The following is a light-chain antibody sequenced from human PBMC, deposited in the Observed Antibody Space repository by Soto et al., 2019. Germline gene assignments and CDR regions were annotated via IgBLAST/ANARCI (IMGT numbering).Light chain of an antibody. V-gene: IGKV3-15*01. Sequence: EIVMTQSAATLSVSPGEKATLSCRASQSVSNNLAWFQQKPGQVPRLLIYGASNRATGVSARFSGSGSGTEFTLTISSLQSEDFAVYYCQQYHYWWTFGQGTKVDIK. CDR2: GAS. CDR3: QQYHYWWT. J-gene: IGKJ1*01. CDR1: QSVSNN.